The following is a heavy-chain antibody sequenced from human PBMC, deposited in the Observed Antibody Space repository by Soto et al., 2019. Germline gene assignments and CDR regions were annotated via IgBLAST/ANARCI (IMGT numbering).Heavy chain of an antibody. V-gene: IGHV4-31*03. Sequence: QVQLQESGPGLVKPSQTLSLTCTVSGGSISSGGYYWSWIRQHPGKGLEWIGYIYYSGRTYYNPSLKSRVPISIDPSKNQFALTLSSVTAAATPVYSCCRAAAAPNWFDTWGQGTLVAVSS. CDR2: IYYSGRT. J-gene: IGHJ5*02. D-gene: IGHD6-13*01. CDR1: GGSISSGGYY. CDR3: CRAAAAPNWFDT.